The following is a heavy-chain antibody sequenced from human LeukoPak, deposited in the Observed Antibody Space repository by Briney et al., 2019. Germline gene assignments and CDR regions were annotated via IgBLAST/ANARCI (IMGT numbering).Heavy chain of an antibody. CDR3: ARIDTVDYGYYFDY. D-gene: IGHD4-17*01. V-gene: IGHV4-59*01. Sequence: PPETLSLTCTVSGGSISSYYWSWIRRPPGKGLEWIGYIYYSGSTSYNPSLKSRVTMSVDTSKNQFSLNLSSVTAADTAVYYCARIDTVDYGYYFDYWGQGTLVTVSS. J-gene: IGHJ4*02. CDR1: GGSISSYY. CDR2: IYYSGST.